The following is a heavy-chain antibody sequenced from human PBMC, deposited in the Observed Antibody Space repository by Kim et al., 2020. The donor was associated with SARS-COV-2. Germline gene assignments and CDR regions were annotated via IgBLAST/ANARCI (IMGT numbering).Heavy chain of an antibody. CDR1: GGSISSSY. CDR3: AKRSSWLPFGY. CDR2: IYYSGST. D-gene: IGHD3-16*02. V-gene: IGHV4-59*01. J-gene: IGHJ4*02. Sequence: SETLSLTCTVSGGSISSSYWTWIRQPPGKGLEWIGYIYYSGSTKYNPSLKSRVTISVDTSKNQFSLELSSVTAADTAVYYFAKRSSWLPFGYWRQGTLVT.